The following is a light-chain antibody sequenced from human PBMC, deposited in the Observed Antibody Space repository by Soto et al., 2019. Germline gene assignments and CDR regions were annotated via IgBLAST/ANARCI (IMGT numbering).Light chain of an antibody. CDR1: SSDVGGYNY. CDR3: SSYADSNTLV. CDR2: EVS. J-gene: IGLJ2*01. Sequence: QSALTQPPSASGSPGQSVTISCTGTSSDVGGYNYVSWYQQHPGKAPKLMIYEVSKRPSGVPDRFSGSKSGNTASLTVSGLPAEDEADYYCSSYADSNTLVFGGGNKLTVL. V-gene: IGLV2-8*01.